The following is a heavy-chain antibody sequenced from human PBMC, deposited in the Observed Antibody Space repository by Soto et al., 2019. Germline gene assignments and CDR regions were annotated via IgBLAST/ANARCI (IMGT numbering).Heavy chain of an antibody. CDR1: GFTFEDYA. J-gene: IGHJ5*02. Sequence: EVQLVESGGGLVQPGRSLRLSCAASGFTFEDYAMHWVRQTPGKGLEWVSGISWNSGSIGYADSVRGRFTISRDNAKNSLYLQMNSLRAEDMAVYYCARDGMGFDPWGQGTLVTVSS. CDR3: ARDGMGFDP. CDR2: ISWNSGSI. V-gene: IGHV3-9*03. D-gene: IGHD1-20*01.